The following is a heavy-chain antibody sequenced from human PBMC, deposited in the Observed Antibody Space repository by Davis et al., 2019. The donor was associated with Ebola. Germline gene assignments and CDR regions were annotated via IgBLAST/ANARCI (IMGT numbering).Heavy chain of an antibody. J-gene: IGHJ3*02. V-gene: IGHV3-53*01. CDR3: ANKGKESSSWYFLPYAFDI. Sequence: PGGSLRLSCAASGFTVSSNYMSWVRQAPGKGLEWVSVIYSGGSTYYADSVKGRFTISRDNSKNTLYLQMNSLRAEDTAVYYCANKGKESSSWYFLPYAFDIWGQGTMVTVSS. CDR1: GFTVSSNY. CDR2: IYSGGST. D-gene: IGHD6-13*01.